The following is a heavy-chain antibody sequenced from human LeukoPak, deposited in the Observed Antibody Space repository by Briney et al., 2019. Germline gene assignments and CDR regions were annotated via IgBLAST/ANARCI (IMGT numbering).Heavy chain of an antibody. V-gene: IGHV3-74*03. CDR2: INNDGSNA. Sequence: GGSLRLSCAASGFTFSNYWMHWVRQAPGKGLIWVSRINNDGSNAAYADSVKGRFTISRDNAKNTLYLQMNSLRAEDTAVYYCAMTTVGFDYWGQGALVTASS. D-gene: IGHD4-23*01. CDR1: GFTFSNYW. J-gene: IGHJ4*02. CDR3: AMTTVGFDY.